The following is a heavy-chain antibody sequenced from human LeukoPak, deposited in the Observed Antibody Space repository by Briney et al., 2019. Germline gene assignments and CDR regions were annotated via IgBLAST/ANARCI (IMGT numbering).Heavy chain of an antibody. CDR1: EFTFSRFA. CDR2: LSGSGGAT. J-gene: IGHJ6*03. D-gene: IGHD2-21*01. V-gene: IGHV3-23*01. CDR3: AKHLGSHSFLFYYMGV. Sequence: GGSLRLSCEASEFTFSRFAMSWIRQPPGTGLEWVSTLSGSGGATYYADSVKGRFTTSRDNSKDTLYLQMDNLRADDTAVYYCAKHLGSHSFLFYYMGVWGKGTSVIVSS.